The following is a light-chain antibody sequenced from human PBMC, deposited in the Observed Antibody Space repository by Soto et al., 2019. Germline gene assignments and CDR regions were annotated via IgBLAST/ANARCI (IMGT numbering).Light chain of an antibody. J-gene: IGKJ1*01. V-gene: IGKV3-15*01. CDR1: ETVSTN. CDR3: QQYSKWPT. CDR2: DVS. Sequence: ETVLTQSPATLSVSPGERATLSCRASETVSTNLAWYQQRPGQAPRLLIYDVSTGATGIPARFSGRRSGTEFTLTISSLQSEDFAVYYCQQYSKWPTFGRGTKVDI.